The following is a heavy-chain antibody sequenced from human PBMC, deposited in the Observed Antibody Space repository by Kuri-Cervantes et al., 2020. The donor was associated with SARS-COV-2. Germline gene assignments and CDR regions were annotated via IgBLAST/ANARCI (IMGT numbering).Heavy chain of an antibody. D-gene: IGHD3-22*01. CDR3: AREAEDTYYYDSLPGMDV. CDR2: IYSGGST. CDR1: GLTVSSNY. V-gene: IGHV3-53*04. J-gene: IGHJ6*02. Sequence: GESLKISCAASGLTVSSNYMSWVRQAPGKGLEWVSVIYSGGSTYYADSVKGRFTISRHNSKNTLYLQMNSLRAEDTAVYYCAREAEDTYYYDSLPGMDVWGQGTTVTVSS.